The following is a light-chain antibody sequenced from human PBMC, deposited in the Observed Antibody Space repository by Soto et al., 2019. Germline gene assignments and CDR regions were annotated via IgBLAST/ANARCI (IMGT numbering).Light chain of an antibody. CDR1: SSDIGGFNY. CDR3: SSYTTTRTVV. J-gene: IGLJ2*01. CDR2: NVS. Sequence: QPASVSGSPGQSITISCTGTSSDIGGFNYVSWYQHHPGKAPKLMIHNVSSRPSGVSDRFSGSKSGYTASLTISGLQAEDEADYYCSSYTTTRTVVFGGGTQLTVL. V-gene: IGLV2-14*03.